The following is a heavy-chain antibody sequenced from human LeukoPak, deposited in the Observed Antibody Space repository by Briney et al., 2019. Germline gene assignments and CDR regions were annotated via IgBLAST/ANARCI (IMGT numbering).Heavy chain of an antibody. CDR1: GFTFSSYA. V-gene: IGHV3-21*01. J-gene: IGHJ4*02. CDR2: ISSSSSYI. Sequence: GGSLRLSCAASGFTFSSYAMHWVRQAPGKGLEWVSSISSSSSYIYYADSVRGRFTISRDNAKNSLYLQMNSLRAEDTAVYYCARGRDGSQSPIDDWGQGTLVTVSS. CDR3: ARGRDGSQSPIDD. D-gene: IGHD5-24*01.